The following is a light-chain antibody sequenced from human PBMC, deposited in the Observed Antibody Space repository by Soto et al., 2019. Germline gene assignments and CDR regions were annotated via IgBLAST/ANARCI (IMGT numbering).Light chain of an antibody. CDR2: AAS. CDR1: QSISSY. J-gene: IGKJ1*01. Sequence: DIQMTQSPSSLSASVGDRVTITCRASQSISSYLNWYQQKPGKAPKLLIYAASSLQSGVPSRFSGSGSGTDLTITISSLQPEDFETYYCQQSYSTPWTFGQGTKVDI. V-gene: IGKV1-39*01. CDR3: QQSYSTPWT.